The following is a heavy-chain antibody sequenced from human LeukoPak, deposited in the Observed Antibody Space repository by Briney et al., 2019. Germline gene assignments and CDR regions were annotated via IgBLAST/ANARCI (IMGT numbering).Heavy chain of an antibody. CDR3: ARDPRSSGTYYALLQH. Sequence: PSETLSLTCTVSGDSAITTFYYWAWIRQSPGKGLEWIESIYYSGSIYYNPSLRSRVTMSVDTSKKQFSLNLSSVTAADTAVYYCARDPRSSGTYYALLQHWGQGTLVTVSS. V-gene: IGHV4-39*07. CDR1: GDSAITTFYY. D-gene: IGHD1-26*01. CDR2: IYYSGSI. J-gene: IGHJ1*01.